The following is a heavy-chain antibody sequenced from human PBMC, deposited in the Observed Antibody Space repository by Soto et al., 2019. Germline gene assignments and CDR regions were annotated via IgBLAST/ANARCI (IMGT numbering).Heavy chain of an antibody. V-gene: IGHV4-59*01. CDR1: GGSISSYY. Sequence: SETLSLTCTVSGGSISSYYWSWIRQPPGKGLEWIGYIYYSGSTNYNPSLKSRVTISVDTSKNQFSLKLSSVTAADTAVYYCAGGGTNVRFNYYDSSGPSSVGYWGQGTLVTVSS. CDR3: AGGGTNVRFNYYDSSGPSSVGY. J-gene: IGHJ4*02. CDR2: IYYSGST. D-gene: IGHD3-22*01.